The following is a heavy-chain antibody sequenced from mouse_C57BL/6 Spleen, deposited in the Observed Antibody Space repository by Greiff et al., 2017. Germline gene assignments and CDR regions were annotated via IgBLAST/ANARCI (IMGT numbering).Heavy chain of an antibody. Sequence: QVQLQQSGAERVRPGASVKLSCKASGYTFTDYYINWVKQRPGQGLEWIARIYPGSGNTYYNEKFKGKATLTAEKSSSTAYMQRSSLTSEDSAVYFCARRLGKDYAMDYWCQGTSVTVSS. V-gene: IGHV1-76*01. D-gene: IGHD2-14*01. CDR3: ARRLGKDYAMDY. J-gene: IGHJ4*01. CDR2: IYPGSGNT. CDR1: GYTFTDYY.